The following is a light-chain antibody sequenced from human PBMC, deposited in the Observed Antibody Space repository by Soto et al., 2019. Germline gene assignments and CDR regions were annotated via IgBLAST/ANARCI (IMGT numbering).Light chain of an antibody. V-gene: IGKV1-5*01. CDR1: QSISSW. Sequence: DIRVNQAPTNLLVSLRFIGTITFRVSQSISSWLAWYQQKPGKAPKLLIYDASSLESGVQSRFSGSGSGTEFTLTISSLQPDDFATYYCQQYNSDYPRGLGQGTKVEIK. CDR2: DAS. J-gene: IGKJ1*01. CDR3: QQYNSDYPRG.